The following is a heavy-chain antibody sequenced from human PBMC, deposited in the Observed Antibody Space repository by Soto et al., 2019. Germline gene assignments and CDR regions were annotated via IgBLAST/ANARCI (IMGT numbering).Heavy chain of an antibody. D-gene: IGHD1-1*01. CDR2: IGSSGGNS. J-gene: IGHJ6*02. V-gene: IGHV3-21*01. CDR3: AREKRHNSLGGRFGMDV. CDR1: GFIFSDFT. Sequence: GGSLRLSCAVSGFIFSDFTMNWVRQAPGKGLEWVASIGSSGGNSFYADSVKGRFIISRDNAKTSLDLQINSLRAEDTAVYYCAREKRHNSLGGRFGMDVWGQGTTVTVSS.